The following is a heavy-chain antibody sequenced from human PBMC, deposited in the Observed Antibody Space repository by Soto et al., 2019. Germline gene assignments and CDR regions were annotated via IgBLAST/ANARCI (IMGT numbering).Heavy chain of an antibody. J-gene: IGHJ5*02. CDR2: RYERGSS. D-gene: IGHD6-19*01. Sequence: AGTLSLTXTVSGGAISSYCWTWIRKPPGKGLKWIGYRYERGSSNYNPSINSRDTISVDTCKNKFSVKLSCVTVVDTAGYYCARAASWCWWRVNSRRIYNWFDTWGQGTLVTVSS. CDR3: ARAASWCWWRVNSRRIYNWFDT. V-gene: IGHV4-59*01. CDR1: GGAISSYC.